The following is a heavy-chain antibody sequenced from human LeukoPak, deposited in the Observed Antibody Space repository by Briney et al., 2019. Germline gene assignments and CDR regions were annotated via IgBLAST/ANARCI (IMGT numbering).Heavy chain of an antibody. J-gene: IGHJ4*02. CDR2: IYSGGST. D-gene: IGHD6-13*01. V-gene: IGHV3-66*01. Sequence: GGSLRLSCVASGFTVSSNYMSWVRQAPGKGLEWVSVIYSGGSTYYADSVKGRFTISKDNSKNTLYLQMNSLRAEDTAVYYCAKGIRGYSSSWYSLLDYWGQGTLVTVSS. CDR3: AKGIRGYSSSWYSLLDY. CDR1: GFTVSSNY.